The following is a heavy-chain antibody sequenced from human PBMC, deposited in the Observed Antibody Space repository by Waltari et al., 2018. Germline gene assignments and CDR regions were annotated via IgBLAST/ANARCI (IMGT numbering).Heavy chain of an antibody. CDR3: ARDRGRGLYLDS. Sequence: QVQLQESGPGPVKPSGTLSVTCAVSGDSISRHYWWSWVRQPPGKGLEWIGQIRGSGRSNYNPSLESRLTVSMDTSINHFSLTVTSATAADTAIYYCARDRGRGLYLDSWGQGTLVTVSP. D-gene: IGHD1-26*01. CDR1: GDSISRHYW. J-gene: IGHJ4*02. CDR2: IRGSGRS. V-gene: IGHV4-4*02.